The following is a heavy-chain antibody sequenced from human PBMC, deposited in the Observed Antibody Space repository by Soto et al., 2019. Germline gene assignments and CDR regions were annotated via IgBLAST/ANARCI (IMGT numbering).Heavy chain of an antibody. CDR1: GGSISSSSYY. D-gene: IGHD2-15*01. Sequence: QLQLQESGPGLVKPSETLSLTCTVSGGSISSSSYYWGWIRQPPGKGLEWIGSIYYSGSTYYNPSLKSVVTISVDTSKNQFSLKLSSVTAADTAVYYCARHAGYCSGGSCYAVFRFDPWGQGTLVTVSS. CDR2: IYYSGST. CDR3: ARHAGYCSGGSCYAVFRFDP. J-gene: IGHJ5*02. V-gene: IGHV4-39*01.